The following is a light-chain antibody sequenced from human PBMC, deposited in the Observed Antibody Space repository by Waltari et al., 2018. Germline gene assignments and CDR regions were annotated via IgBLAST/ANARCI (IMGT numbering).Light chain of an antibody. CDR1: SSNIGAGND. V-gene: IGLV1-40*01. Sequence: QPVLTQPPSVSGAPGQRVTISCTGSSSNIGAGNDVHWYQHLPGTAPKLLIYGNTDRPSGVPDRFSGSKSGTSASLAITGLRAEDEANYYCQSFDSNLNGGVLFGGGTKLTVL. CDR3: QSFDSNLNGGVL. J-gene: IGLJ2*01. CDR2: GNT.